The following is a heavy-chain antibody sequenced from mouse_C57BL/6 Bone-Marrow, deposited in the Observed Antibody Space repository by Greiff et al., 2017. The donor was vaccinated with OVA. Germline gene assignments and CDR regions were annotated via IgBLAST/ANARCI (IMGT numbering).Heavy chain of an antibody. CDR3: TRSDDGYYRYWFAY. V-gene: IGHV1-15*01. Sequence: LQESGAELVRPGASVTLSCKASGYTFTDYEMHWVKQTPVHGLEWIGAIDPETGGTAYNQKFKGQAILTADKSSSTAYMELRSLTSEDSAVYYCTRSDDGYYRYWFAYWGQGTLVTVSA. CDR1: GYTFTDYE. D-gene: IGHD2-3*01. J-gene: IGHJ3*01. CDR2: IDPETGGT.